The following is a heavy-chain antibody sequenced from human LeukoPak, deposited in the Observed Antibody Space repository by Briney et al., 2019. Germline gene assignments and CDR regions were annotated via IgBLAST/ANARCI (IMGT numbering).Heavy chain of an antibody. D-gene: IGHD5-12*01. Sequence: ASVKVSCKTSGYTFTDYGISWVRQAPGQGLEWMGWISAYNDNTDFAQMFQGRVTMTADTSTRTVYMELRSLRSDDTAVYYCARGGLVATVLDYWGQGTLVTVSS. V-gene: IGHV1-18*01. CDR3: ARGGLVATVLDY. CDR2: ISAYNDNT. J-gene: IGHJ4*02. CDR1: GYTFTDYG.